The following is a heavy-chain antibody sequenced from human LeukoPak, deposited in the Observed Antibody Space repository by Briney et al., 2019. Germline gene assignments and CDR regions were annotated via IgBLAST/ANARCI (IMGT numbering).Heavy chain of an antibody. CDR3: ARVTSMVRGVTPPYYFDS. Sequence: PGGSLRLSCAASEFTFSSYGMHWVRQAPGKGLEWVAVISFDRRVQYYADSVKGRFTISRDNSKNTLYLQMNSLRAEDTAVYYCARVTSMVRGVTPPYYFDSWGQGTLVTVSS. D-gene: IGHD3-10*01. CDR1: EFTFSSYG. CDR2: ISFDRRVQ. J-gene: IGHJ4*02. V-gene: IGHV3-30*03.